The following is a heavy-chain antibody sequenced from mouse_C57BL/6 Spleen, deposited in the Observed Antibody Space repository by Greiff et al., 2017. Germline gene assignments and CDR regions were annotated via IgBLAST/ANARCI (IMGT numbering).Heavy chain of an antibody. V-gene: IGHV5-12*01. Sequence: EVHLVESGGGLVQPGGSLKLSCAASGFTFSDYYMYWVRQTPEKRLEWVAYISNGGGSTYYPDTVKGRFTISRDNAKNTLYLQMSRLKSEDTAMYYCARQGLRLHAMDYWGQGTSVTVSS. J-gene: IGHJ4*01. D-gene: IGHD2-4*01. CDR1: GFTFSDYY. CDR3: ARQGLRLHAMDY. CDR2: ISNGGGST.